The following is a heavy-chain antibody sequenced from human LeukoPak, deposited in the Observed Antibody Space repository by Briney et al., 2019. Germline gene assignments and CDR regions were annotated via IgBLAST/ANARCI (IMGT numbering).Heavy chain of an antibody. CDR3: ARGGGMVRGVNYSDP. D-gene: IGHD3-10*01. CDR1: GGSISSYY. CDR2: IYTRGST. Sequence: SETLSLTCTVSGGSISSYYWSWIRQPAGKGLEWIGRIYTRGSTNYNPSLKSRPSLKRRVTISVDTSKNQFSLKLSSVTAADTAVYYCARGGGMVRGVNYSDPWGQGTLVTVSS. V-gene: IGHV4-4*07. J-gene: IGHJ5*02.